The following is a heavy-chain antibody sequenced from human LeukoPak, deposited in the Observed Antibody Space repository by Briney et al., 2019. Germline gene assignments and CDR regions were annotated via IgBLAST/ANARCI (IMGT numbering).Heavy chain of an antibody. V-gene: IGHV3-74*01. Sequence: GGSLRLSCAASGFTFSSYWMYWVRQGPGKGLVWVSRINPDGSVTSHADSVRGRFTISRDNAKNTLYLQMNSLRAEDTAVYYCARDSGSGSYSGYWGLGTLVTVSS. CDR2: INPDGSVT. J-gene: IGHJ4*02. CDR3: ARDSGSGSYSGY. D-gene: IGHD3-10*01. CDR1: GFTFSSYW.